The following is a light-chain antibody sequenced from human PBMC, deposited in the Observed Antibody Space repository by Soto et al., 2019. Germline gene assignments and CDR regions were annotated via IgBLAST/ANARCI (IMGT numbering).Light chain of an antibody. V-gene: IGKV3-15*01. J-gene: IGKJ1*01. Sequence: EIVMTQSPATLSVSPGERATLSCRASQSVSNNLAWYQQKPGQAPRLLIYGASTRATGIPARLSGSGSETEFTLTLSSLQSEDFAVYYCQQYNTWPRTFGQGTKVEIK. CDR1: QSVSNN. CDR2: GAS. CDR3: QQYNTWPRT.